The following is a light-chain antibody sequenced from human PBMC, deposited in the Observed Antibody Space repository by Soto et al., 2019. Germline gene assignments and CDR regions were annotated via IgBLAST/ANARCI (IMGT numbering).Light chain of an antibody. V-gene: IGLV1-40*01. CDR1: SSNIGAGYE. J-gene: IGLJ1*01. CDR2: ENN. CDR3: QSYVSSLSGYV. Sequence: QSVLTQPPSVSEAPGQRVTISCTGSSSNIGAGYEAHWYQQVPGTAPKLLIYENNNRPSGVPDRFSGSKSGTSASLAITGLQAEDEAEYCQSYVSSLSGYVFGTGTKLTVL.